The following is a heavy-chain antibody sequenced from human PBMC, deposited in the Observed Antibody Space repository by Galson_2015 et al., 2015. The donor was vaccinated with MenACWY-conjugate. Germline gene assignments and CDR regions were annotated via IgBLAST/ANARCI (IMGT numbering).Heavy chain of an antibody. V-gene: IGHV3-21*01. CDR1: GFTFSSFS. CDR2: ISATSATI. Sequence: LRLSCAASGFTFSSFSMNWVRQAPGKGLEWVSSISATSATIYYADSVKGRFTISRDNAKNSLYLQMNSLRAEDTAVYYCATYCSSPSCYANGAYWGQGTLVTVSS. CDR3: ATYCSSPSCYANGAY. J-gene: IGHJ4*02. D-gene: IGHD2-2*01.